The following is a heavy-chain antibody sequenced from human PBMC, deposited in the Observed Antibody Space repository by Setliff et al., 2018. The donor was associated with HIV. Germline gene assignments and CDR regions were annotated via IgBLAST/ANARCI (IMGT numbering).Heavy chain of an antibody. CDR3: ARGRRNEWELLLLAFDM. CDR1: GGPINSGSYY. Sequence: SETLSLTCTVSGGPINSGSYYWSWIRQPAGKGLEWIGRIYSSGTTNYNPSLKRRVTISLDTSENQFSLKLNTVTAADTAVYYCARGRRNEWELLLLAFDMWGQGTMVTVS. CDR2: IYSSGTT. V-gene: IGHV4-61*02. J-gene: IGHJ3*02. D-gene: IGHD1-26*01.